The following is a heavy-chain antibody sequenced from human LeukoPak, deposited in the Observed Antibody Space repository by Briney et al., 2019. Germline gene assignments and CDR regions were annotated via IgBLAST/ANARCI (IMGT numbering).Heavy chain of an antibody. D-gene: IGHD6-19*01. CDR3: ARDTGGGYSSGWYPLDY. CDR2: ISSSSSYI. J-gene: IGHJ4*02. V-gene: IGHV3-21*01. Sequence: GGSLRLSCAASGFTFDDYAMHWVRQAPGKGLEWVSSISSSSSYIYYADSVKGRFTISRDNAKNSLYLQMNSLRAEDTAVYYCARDTGGGYSSGWYPLDYWGQGTLVTVSS. CDR1: GFTFDDYA.